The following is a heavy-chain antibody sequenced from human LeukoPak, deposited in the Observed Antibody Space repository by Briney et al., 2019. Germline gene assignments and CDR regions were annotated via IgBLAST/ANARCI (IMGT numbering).Heavy chain of an antibody. V-gene: IGHV4-39*07. CDR1: GGSISSSSYY. CDR2: IYYSGST. J-gene: IGHJ4*02. D-gene: IGHD3-22*01. Sequence: SETLSLTCTVSGGSISSSSYYWGWIRQPPGKGLEWIGSIYYSGSTYYNPSLKSRVTISVDTSKNQFSLKLSSVTAADTAVYYCTRESVFYYDSNGYFDYWGQGTLVTVSS. CDR3: TRESVFYYDSNGYFDY.